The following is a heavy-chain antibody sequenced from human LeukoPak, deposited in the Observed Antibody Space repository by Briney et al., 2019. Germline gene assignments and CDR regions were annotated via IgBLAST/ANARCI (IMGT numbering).Heavy chain of an antibody. J-gene: IGHJ4*02. CDR1: GFTFSSYS. CDR2: ISSSSSYI. CDR3: ARGAKNRYGSGSYYDY. D-gene: IGHD3-10*01. Sequence: GASLRLSCAASGFTFSSYSMNWVRQAPGKGLEWVSSISSSSSYIYYADSVKGRFTISRDNAKNSLYLQMNSLRAEDTAVYYCARGAKNRYGSGSYYDYWGQGTLVTVSS. V-gene: IGHV3-21*01.